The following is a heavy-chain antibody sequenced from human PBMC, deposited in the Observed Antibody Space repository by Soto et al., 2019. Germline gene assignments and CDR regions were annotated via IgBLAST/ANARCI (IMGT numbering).Heavy chain of an antibody. CDR1: GGSISSYY. Sequence: QVQLQESGPGLVKPSETLSLTCTVSGGSISSYYWSWIRQPPGKGLEWIGYIYYSGSTNYNPSLKSRVTISVDTSKNQFSLKLSSVTAAHTAVYYCARGSVLGVAKIDYWGQGTLVTVSS. CDR2: IYYSGST. CDR3: ARGSVLGVAKIDY. V-gene: IGHV4-59*01. D-gene: IGHD3-3*01. J-gene: IGHJ4*02.